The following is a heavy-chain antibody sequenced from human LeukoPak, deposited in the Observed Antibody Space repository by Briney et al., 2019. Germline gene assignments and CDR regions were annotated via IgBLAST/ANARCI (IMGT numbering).Heavy chain of an antibody. CDR3: ARDPDTSSWSNWFDP. Sequence: GGSLRLSCAASGFTFSSYSMNWVRQAPGKGLEWVSRINSDGSSTSYADSVKGRFTISRDNAKNTLYLQMDSLRAEDTAVYYCARDPDTSSWSNWFDPWGQGTLVTVSS. D-gene: IGHD6-13*01. J-gene: IGHJ5*02. V-gene: IGHV3-74*01. CDR2: INSDGSST. CDR1: GFTFSSYS.